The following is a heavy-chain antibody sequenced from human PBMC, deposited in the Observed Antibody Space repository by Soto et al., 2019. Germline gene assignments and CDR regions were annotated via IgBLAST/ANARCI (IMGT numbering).Heavy chain of an antibody. CDR2: IYYSGST. CDR1: GGSVSSGDYY. V-gene: IGHV4-31*03. Sequence: PSETLSLTCTVSGGSVSSGDYYWSWSGQHPGKGLEWIGYIYYSGSTYYNPSLKSRVTISVDTSKNQFSLKLSSVTAADTAVYYCARWWSGSRQGFDPWGQGTLVTVSS. J-gene: IGHJ5*02. CDR3: ARWWSGSRQGFDP. D-gene: IGHD3-3*01.